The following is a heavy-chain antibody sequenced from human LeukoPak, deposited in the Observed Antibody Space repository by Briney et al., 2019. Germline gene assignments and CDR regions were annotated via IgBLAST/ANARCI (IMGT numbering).Heavy chain of an antibody. CDR2: IDPSDSYT. J-gene: IGHJ2*01. CDR3: ARTYGDYVPFDL. V-gene: IGHV5-10-1*01. Sequence: GESLKISCEVSGHRFTNHWIGWVRQMPGKGLEWMGRIDPSDSYTNYSPSFQGHVTISADKSISTAYLQWSSLKASDTAMYYCARTYGDYVPFDLWGRGTLVTVSS. D-gene: IGHD4-17*01. CDR1: GHRFTNHW.